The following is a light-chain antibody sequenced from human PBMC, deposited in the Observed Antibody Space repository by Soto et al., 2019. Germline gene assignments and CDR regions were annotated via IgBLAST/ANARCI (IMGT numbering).Light chain of an antibody. J-gene: IGKJ4*01. V-gene: IGKV3-11*01. CDR1: QTVTTH. CDR3: HQRHSWLT. CDR2: DAS. Sequence: IVLTQSPATLSLSPGERATLSCRASQTVTTHLVWYQPTPGKAATLLIYDASNRATGIPARFSGSGSGTDFTLTISSREPEDSAVYYCHQRHSWLTFGGGTKVYIK.